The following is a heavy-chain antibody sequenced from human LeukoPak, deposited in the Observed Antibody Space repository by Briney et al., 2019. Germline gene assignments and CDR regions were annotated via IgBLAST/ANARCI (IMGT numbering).Heavy chain of an antibody. J-gene: IGHJ4*02. CDR2: INHSGST. CDR3: ARGPWIQLWSVPFDY. D-gene: IGHD5-18*01. CDR1: GGSFRGYY. Sequence: SETLSLTCAVYGGSFRGYYWSCIRQPPGKGLEWIGEINHSGSTNYNPSLNSRVPISVDTSKNQFSLKLSSVTAADTAVYYCARGPWIQLWSVPFDYWGQGTLVTVSS. V-gene: IGHV4-34*01.